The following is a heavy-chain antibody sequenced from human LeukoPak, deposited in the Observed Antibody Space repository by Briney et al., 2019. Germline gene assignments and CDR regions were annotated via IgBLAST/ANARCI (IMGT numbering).Heavy chain of an antibody. D-gene: IGHD3-10*01. V-gene: IGHV3-7*01. CDR2: IMKDVTQN. CDR3: ARAGQEWFGELGFDQ. J-gene: IGHJ4*02. Sequence: GRSLSPSWAPDGFTFTSYSMRWVRHPARNGLGWEANIMKDVTQNKYMESMKGRFTLSRDNAKNSLYLQTNSLRAEDTAVYCCARAGQEWFGELGFDQWGQGTLVIVSS. CDR1: GFTFTSYS.